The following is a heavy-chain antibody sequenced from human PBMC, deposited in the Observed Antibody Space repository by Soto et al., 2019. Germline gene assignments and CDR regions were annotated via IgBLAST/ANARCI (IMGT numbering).Heavy chain of an antibody. V-gene: IGHV3-7*05. Sequence: GGSLRLSCAASGFTFSSYWMSWVRQAPGKGLEWVANIKQDGSEKYYVDSVKGRFTISRDNAKNSLYLQMNSLRAEDTAVYYCARDINSVWFGEFVPFDYWGQGTLVTVSS. D-gene: IGHD3-10*01. CDR3: ARDINSVWFGEFVPFDY. CDR1: GFTFSSYW. J-gene: IGHJ4*02. CDR2: IKQDGSEK.